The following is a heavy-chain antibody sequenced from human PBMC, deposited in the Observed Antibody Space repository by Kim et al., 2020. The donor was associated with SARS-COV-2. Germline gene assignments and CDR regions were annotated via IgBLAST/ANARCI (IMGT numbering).Heavy chain of an antibody. V-gene: IGHV3-23*01. CDR1: GFTFSSYA. CDR3: AKRRSIAARPGAFDI. J-gene: IGHJ3*02. Sequence: GGSLRLSCAASGFTFSSYAMSWVRQAPGKGLEWVSAISGSGGSTYYADSVKGRFTISRAHSKNSLYRQMNSLRAEDTAVYYCAKRRSIAARPGAFDIWGQGTMVAVSS. D-gene: IGHD6-6*01. CDR2: ISGSGGST.